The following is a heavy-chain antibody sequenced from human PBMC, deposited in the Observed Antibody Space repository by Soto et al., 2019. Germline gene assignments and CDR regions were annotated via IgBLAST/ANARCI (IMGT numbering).Heavy chain of an antibody. Sequence: SETLSLTCTVSGGSISSYYWSWIRQPPGKGLEWIGYIYYSGSTNYNPSLKSRVTISVDTSKNQFSLKLSSVTAADTAVYYCASSGITIFGVVTRLFDYWGQGTLVTVSS. CDR3: ASSGITIFGVVTRLFDY. D-gene: IGHD3-3*01. CDR1: GGSISSYY. J-gene: IGHJ4*02. V-gene: IGHV4-59*08. CDR2: IYYSGST.